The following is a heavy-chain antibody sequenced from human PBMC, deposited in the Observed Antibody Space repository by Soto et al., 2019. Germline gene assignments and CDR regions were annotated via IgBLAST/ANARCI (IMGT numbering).Heavy chain of an antibody. J-gene: IGHJ6*02. Sequence: QVQLVQSGAEVKKPGSSVKVSCKASGGTFSSYAISWVRQAPGQGLEWMGGIIPIFGTANYAQKFQGRVTITADEATSTAYMELSSLRSEDTAVYYCANYYDSSGYPLSGMDVWGQGTTVTVSS. D-gene: IGHD3-22*01. V-gene: IGHV1-69*12. CDR2: IIPIFGTA. CDR1: GGTFSSYA. CDR3: ANYYDSSGYPLSGMDV.